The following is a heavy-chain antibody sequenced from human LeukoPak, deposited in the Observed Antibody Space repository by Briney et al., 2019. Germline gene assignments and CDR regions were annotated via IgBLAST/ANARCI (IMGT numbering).Heavy chain of an antibody. Sequence: GGSLRLSCAASGFTFSSYEMNWVRQAPGKGLEWVSYISSSGSTIYYADSVKGLLTISRENAKNSLYLQMNSLRAEDTAVYYCAGTRISDYYYYGMDVWGQGTTVTVSS. CDR2: ISSSGSTI. D-gene: IGHD2-15*01. CDR3: AGTRISDYYYYGMDV. CDR1: GFTFSSYE. V-gene: IGHV3-48*03. J-gene: IGHJ6*02.